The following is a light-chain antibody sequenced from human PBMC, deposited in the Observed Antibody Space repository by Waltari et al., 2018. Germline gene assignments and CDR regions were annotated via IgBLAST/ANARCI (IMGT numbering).Light chain of an antibody. CDR2: STN. V-gene: IGLV1-44*01. CDR1: SSNIGSNY. Sequence: QSMLTQPPSASGTPGQRVTITCSGSSSNIGSNYVYWYQQLPGTAPQLLLYSTNRRPSGVPDRFSGSKSGTSASLAISRLQSEDEADYYCATWDDSLNAVVFGGGTKLTVL. CDR3: ATWDDSLNAVV. J-gene: IGLJ2*01.